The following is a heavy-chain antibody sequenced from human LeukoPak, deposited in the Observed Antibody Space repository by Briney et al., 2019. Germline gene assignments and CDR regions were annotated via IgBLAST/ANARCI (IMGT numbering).Heavy chain of an antibody. J-gene: IGHJ4*02. D-gene: IGHD3-22*01. CDR3: VRGAHYHDSSDGYDY. CDR2: INPNSGGT. V-gene: IGHV1-2*02. Sequence: ASVKVSCKASGYTFTGYYMHWVRQAPGQGLEWMGWINPNSGGTNYAQKFQGRVTMTRDTPIIVYMDLSRLRSDDTAVYYCVRGAHYHDSSDGYDYWGQGTLVTVSS. CDR1: GYTFTGYY.